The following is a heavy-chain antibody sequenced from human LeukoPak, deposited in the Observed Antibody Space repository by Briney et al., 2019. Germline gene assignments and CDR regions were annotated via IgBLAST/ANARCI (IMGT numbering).Heavy chain of an antibody. D-gene: IGHD6-6*01. CDR2: IYHSGST. Sequence: PSGTLSLTCAVSGGSISSSNWWSWVRQPPGKGLEWIGEIYHSGSTNYNPSLKSRVTISVDTSKNQFSLKLSSVTAADTAVYYCARTSEYSSSVQFDYWGQGTLVTVSS. V-gene: IGHV4-4*02. J-gene: IGHJ4*02. CDR1: GGSISSSNW. CDR3: ARTSEYSSSVQFDY.